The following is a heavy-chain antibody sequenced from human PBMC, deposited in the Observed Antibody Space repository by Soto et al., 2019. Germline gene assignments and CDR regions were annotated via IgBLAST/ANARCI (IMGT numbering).Heavy chain of an antibody. D-gene: IGHD5-12*01. V-gene: IGHV4-61*01. CDR2: IYYSGST. J-gene: IGHJ6*02. CDR3: ARDRAVMSREWLRFSADYYYGMDV. CDR1: GGSVSSGSYY. Sequence: PSETLSLTCTVSGGSVSSGSYYWSWIRQPPGKGLEWIGYIYYSGSTNYNPSLKSRVTISVDTSKNQFSLKLSSVTAADTAVYYCARDRAVMSREWLRFSADYYYGMDVWGQGTTVTVSS.